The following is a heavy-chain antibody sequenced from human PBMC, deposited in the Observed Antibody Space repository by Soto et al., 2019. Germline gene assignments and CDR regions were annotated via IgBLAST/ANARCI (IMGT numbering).Heavy chain of an antibody. J-gene: IGHJ3*02. CDR1: GGSYSGYY. Sequence: TSETLSLTCAVSGGSYSGYYWSWIRQPPGKGLEWIGEINHSGSTNYNPSLKSRVTTSVDTSKNQFSLKLSSVTAADTAVYYCARTGLLWFGEAGDAFDIWGQGKMVT. CDR3: ARTGLLWFGEAGDAFDI. V-gene: IGHV4-34*01. D-gene: IGHD3-10*01. CDR2: INHSGST.